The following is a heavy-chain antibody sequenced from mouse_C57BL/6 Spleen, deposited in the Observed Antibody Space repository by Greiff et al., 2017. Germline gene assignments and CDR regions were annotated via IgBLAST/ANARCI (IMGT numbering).Heavy chain of an antibody. CDR1: GYTFTSYW. CDR2: IDPSDSYT. Sequence: QVQLKQPGAELVMPGASVKLSCKASGYTFTSYWMHWVKQRPGQGLEWIGEIDPSDSYTNYNQKFKGKSTLTVDKSSSTAYMQLSSLTSEDSAVYYCARGGSTGTWFDYWGQGTTLTVSS. J-gene: IGHJ2*01. V-gene: IGHV1-69*01. CDR3: ARGGSTGTWFDY. D-gene: IGHD4-1*02.